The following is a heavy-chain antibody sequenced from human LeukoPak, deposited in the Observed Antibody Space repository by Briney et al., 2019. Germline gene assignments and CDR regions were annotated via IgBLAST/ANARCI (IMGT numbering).Heavy chain of an antibody. CDR3: ATAVLYGGNHFDY. D-gene: IGHD4-23*01. CDR1: GYTFTGYY. J-gene: IGHJ4*02. V-gene: IGHV1-2*02. Sequence: APVKVSCKASGYTFTGYYMHWVRQAPGQGLEWMGWINPNSGVTKFAQRFHSRVTMTRDTSTSTAYLDLSSLRSDDTAVYYCATAVLYGGNHFDYWGQGTLVTVSS. CDR2: INPNSGVT.